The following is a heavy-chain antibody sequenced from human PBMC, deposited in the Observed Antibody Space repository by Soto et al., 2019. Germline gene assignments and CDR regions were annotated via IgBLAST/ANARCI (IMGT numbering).Heavy chain of an antibody. CDR1: GFTFSSYA. J-gene: IGHJ4*02. V-gene: IGHV3-23*01. CDR3: ANFGDYDILTGYPFDY. Sequence: PGGSLRLSCAASGFTFSSYAMSWVRQAPGKGLEWVSAISGSGGSTYYADSVKGRFTISRDNSKNTLYLQMNSLRAEDTAVYYCANFGDYDILTGYPFDYWGQGTLVTVSS. D-gene: IGHD3-9*01. CDR2: ISGSGGST.